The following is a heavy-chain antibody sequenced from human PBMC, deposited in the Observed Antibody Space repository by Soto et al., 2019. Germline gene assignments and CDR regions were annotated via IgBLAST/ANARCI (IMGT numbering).Heavy chain of an antibody. Sequence: SQTLSLTCAVSGDSVSSNSADWNWIRQSPSRGLEWLGRTSYRSKWYNDYAISVKSRVTISVDTSKNQFSLKLISVTGADSAIYYCAREGGYVDYWGQGTLVTVSS. V-gene: IGHV6-1*01. CDR3: AREGGYVDY. J-gene: IGHJ4*02. D-gene: IGHD1-1*01. CDR2: TSYRSKWYN. CDR1: GDSVSSNSAD.